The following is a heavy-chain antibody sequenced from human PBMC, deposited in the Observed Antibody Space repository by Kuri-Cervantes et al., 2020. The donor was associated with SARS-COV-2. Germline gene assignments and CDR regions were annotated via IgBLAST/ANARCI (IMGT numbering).Heavy chain of an antibody. V-gene: IGHV4-34*01. CDR3: ARFGSKYTSLSLFDS. D-gene: IGHD2-2*01. CDR1: GGSFSGYY. J-gene: IGHJ4*02. CDR2: INHSGST. Sequence: GSLRLSCAVYGGSFSGYYWSWIRQPPGKGLEWIGEINHSGSTNYNPSLKSRVTISVDTSKNQFSLKLSSVTAADTAVYFCARFGSKYTSLSLFDSWGQGTLVTVSS.